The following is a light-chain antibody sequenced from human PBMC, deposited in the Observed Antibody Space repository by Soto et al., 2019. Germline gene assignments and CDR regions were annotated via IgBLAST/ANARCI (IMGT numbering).Light chain of an antibody. Sequence: QSALTQRASVSGSPGQSITISCTGTSSDVGGYNFVSWYQQHPGKAPKLMIYEVSNRPSGVSYRFSGSKSGNTASLTISGLQAEDEADYYCSSYTSSVTLVFGGGTKLTVL. CDR2: EVS. J-gene: IGLJ2*01. CDR3: SSYTSSVTLV. V-gene: IGLV2-14*01. CDR1: SSDVGGYNF.